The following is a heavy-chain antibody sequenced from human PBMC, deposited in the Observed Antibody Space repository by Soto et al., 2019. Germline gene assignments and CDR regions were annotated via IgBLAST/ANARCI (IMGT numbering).Heavy chain of an antibody. Sequence: SATLSLTCAVYGGSFSGYYWSWIRQPPGKGQEWIGEINHSGSTNYNPSLKSRVTISVDTSKNQFSLKLSSVTAADTAVYYCARGERGYYYYYYYMDVWGKGTTVTVSS. D-gene: IGHD3-22*01. V-gene: IGHV4-34*01. CDR2: INHSGST. CDR1: GGSFSGYY. CDR3: ARGERGYYYYYYYMDV. J-gene: IGHJ6*03.